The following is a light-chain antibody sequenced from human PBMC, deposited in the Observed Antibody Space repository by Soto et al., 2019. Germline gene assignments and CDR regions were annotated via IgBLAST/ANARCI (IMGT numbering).Light chain of an antibody. CDR2: GAS. J-gene: IGKJ1*01. CDR1: QIVSSTY. Sequence: EIVLTQSPGTLSLSPGERATLSCRASQIVSSTYLAWFQQKPGQAPRLLIYGASTRATGIPDRFSGSGSGTDFTLTISGLEPEDFALYFCHQDFNLPWTFGQGTKVDIK. V-gene: IGKV3-20*01. CDR3: HQDFNLPWT.